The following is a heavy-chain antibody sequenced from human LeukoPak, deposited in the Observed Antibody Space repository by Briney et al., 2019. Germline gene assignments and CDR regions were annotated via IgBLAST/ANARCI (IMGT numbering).Heavy chain of an antibody. CDR1: GFIFSSYA. CDR3: AKEGCSSTSCYAEVWYFDL. D-gene: IGHD2-2*01. CDR2: ISGNGGST. Sequence: GGSLRLSCAASGFIFSSYAMSWVRQAPGKGLEWVSAISGNGGSTYYADSVKGRFTISRDNSKNTLYLQMNSLRAEDTAVYYCAKEGCSSTSCYAEVWYFDLWGRGTLVTVSS. V-gene: IGHV3-23*01. J-gene: IGHJ2*01.